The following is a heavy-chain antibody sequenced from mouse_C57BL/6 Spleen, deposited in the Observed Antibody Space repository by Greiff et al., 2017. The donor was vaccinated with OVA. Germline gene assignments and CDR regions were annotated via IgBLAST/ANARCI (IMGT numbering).Heavy chain of an antibody. J-gene: IGHJ3*01. CDR2: ISSGSSTI. D-gene: IGHD1-1*01. CDR1: GFTFSDYG. Sequence: EVQVVESGGGLVKPGGSLKLSCAASGFTFSDYGMHWVRQAPEKGLEWVAYISSGSSTIYYADTVKGRFTISRDNAKNTLFLQMTSLRSEDTAMYYCARSDYYGSSSAWFAYWGQGTLVTVSA. V-gene: IGHV5-17*01. CDR3: ARSDYYGSSSAWFAY.